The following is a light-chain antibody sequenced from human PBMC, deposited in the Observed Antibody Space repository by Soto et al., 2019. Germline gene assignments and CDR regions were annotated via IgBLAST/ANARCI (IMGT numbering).Light chain of an antibody. J-gene: IGKJ1*01. CDR2: GAS. CDR1: QSVRSN. V-gene: IGKV3-15*01. CDR3: QQYNNWPLT. Sequence: EIVLTQSPGTLSLSPGERATLSCRASQSVRSNYLAWYQQKPGQAPRLLIYGASSRATGIPARFSGSGSGTEFTLTISSLQSEDFAVYYCQQYNNWPLTFGQGTKVDIK.